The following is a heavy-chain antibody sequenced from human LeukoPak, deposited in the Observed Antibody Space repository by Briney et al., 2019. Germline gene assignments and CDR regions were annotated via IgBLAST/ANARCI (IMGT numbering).Heavy chain of an antibody. CDR3: ARVFPDYYDSSGFYPRDSAFDI. V-gene: IGHV4-34*01. Sequence: SETLSLTCAVYGESFSGYYWSWIRQPPGKGLEWIGEINHSGSTNYNPSLKSRVTISVDKSKNQFSLKLSSVTAADTAVYYCARVFPDYYDSSGFYPRDSAFDIWGQGTMVTVSS. J-gene: IGHJ3*02. CDR2: INHSGST. CDR1: GESFSGYY. D-gene: IGHD3-22*01.